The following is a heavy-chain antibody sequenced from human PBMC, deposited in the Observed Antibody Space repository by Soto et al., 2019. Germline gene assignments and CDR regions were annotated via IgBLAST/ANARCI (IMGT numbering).Heavy chain of an antibody. Sequence: SETLSLTCTVSGGSISSYYWSWIRQPPGKGLEWIGYIYYSGSTNYNPSLKSRVTISVDTSKNQFSLKLSSVTAADTAVYYCARGGATTPVDYYYYGMDVWGQGTAVTVSS. CDR1: GGSISSYY. CDR3: ARGGATTPVDYYYYGMDV. V-gene: IGHV4-59*01. CDR2: IYYSGST. D-gene: IGHD1-26*01. J-gene: IGHJ6*02.